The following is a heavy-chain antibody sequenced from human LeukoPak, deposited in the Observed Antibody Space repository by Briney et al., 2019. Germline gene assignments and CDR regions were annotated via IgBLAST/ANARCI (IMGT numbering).Heavy chain of an antibody. D-gene: IGHD6-19*01. CDR1: GFTFSSYA. V-gene: IGHV3-23*01. J-gene: IGHJ6*03. Sequence: PGGSLRLSFAASGFTFSSYAMSWVRQAPGKGLEWVSAISGSGGSTYYADSVKGRFTISRDNSKNTVYLQMNSLRAEDTAVYYCAKETGLREKYSSGWYEGDYYYYYYMAVWGKGTTVTVSS. CDR3: AKETGLREKYSSGWYEGDYYYYYYMAV. CDR2: ISGSGGST.